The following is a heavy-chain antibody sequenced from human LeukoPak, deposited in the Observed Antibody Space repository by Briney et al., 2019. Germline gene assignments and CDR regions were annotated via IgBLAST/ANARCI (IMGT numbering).Heavy chain of an antibody. CDR3: ARDSSSWYAPYFDY. Sequence: GASVKVSCKASGYTFTGYYMHWVRQAPGQGLEWMGWINPNSGGTNYAQKFQGRVTMTRDTSISTAYMELSRLRSDDTAVYYYARDSSSWYAPYFDYWGQGTLVTVSS. J-gene: IGHJ4*02. V-gene: IGHV1-2*02. D-gene: IGHD6-13*01. CDR1: GYTFTGYY. CDR2: INPNSGGT.